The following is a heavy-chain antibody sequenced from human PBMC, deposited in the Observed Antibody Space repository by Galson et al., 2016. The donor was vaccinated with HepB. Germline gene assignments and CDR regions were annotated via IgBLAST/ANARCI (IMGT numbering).Heavy chain of an antibody. D-gene: IGHD6-6*01. CDR3: ARAHSSLSGVFDS. V-gene: IGHV2-70*01. J-gene: IGHJ5*01. CDR1: GFSLSTSGMC. CDR2: LDWNDDK. Sequence: PALVKPTQTLTLTCTFSGFSLSTSGMCVSWIRQPPGKALEWHALLDWNDDKYYSTSLKTRLTISKDTPKNQVVLTMTNMDPVDTATYYCARAHSSLSGVFDSWGQGTLVTVSS.